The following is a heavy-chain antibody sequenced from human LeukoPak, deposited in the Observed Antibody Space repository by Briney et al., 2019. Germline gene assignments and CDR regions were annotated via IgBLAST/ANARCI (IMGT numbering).Heavy chain of an antibody. J-gene: IGHJ3*02. CDR3: AKDRDHDFWSGYLTYDASDI. Sequence: PGGSLRLSCAASGFTFSSYAMSWVRQAPGKGLEWVSAISGSGGSTYYADSVKGRFTISRDNSKNTLYLQMNSLRAEDTAVYYCAKDRDHDFWSGYLTYDASDIWGQGTMVTVSS. CDR2: ISGSGGST. V-gene: IGHV3-23*01. CDR1: GFTFSSYA. D-gene: IGHD3-3*01.